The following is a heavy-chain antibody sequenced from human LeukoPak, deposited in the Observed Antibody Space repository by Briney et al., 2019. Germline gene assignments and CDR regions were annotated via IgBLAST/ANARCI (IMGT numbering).Heavy chain of an antibody. CDR2: INHSGST. CDR3: ARLSGSLYHVGIRYFDY. J-gene: IGHJ4*02. V-gene: IGHV4-39*07. D-gene: IGHD3-16*01. Sequence: SETLSLTCTVSGGSISSSSYYWGWIRTPPGKGLEWIGEINHSGSTSYIPSLRSRVTILVDTSKYQFSLKLSSVTAADRAMYYCARLSGSLYHVGIRYFDYWGQGTLVTVSS. CDR1: GGSISSSSYY.